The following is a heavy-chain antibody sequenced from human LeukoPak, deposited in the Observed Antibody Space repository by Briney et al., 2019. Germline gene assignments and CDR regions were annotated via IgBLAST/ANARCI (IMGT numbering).Heavy chain of an antibody. D-gene: IGHD3-16*02. V-gene: IGHV4-34*01. J-gene: IGHJ5*02. Sequence: PSETLSLTCAVYGGSFSGYYWSWIRQPPGKGLEWIGGINHSGSTNYNPSLKSRVTISVDTSKNQFSLKLSSVTAADTALYYCAVSPLVSDYVWGSYRSDNWFDPWGQGTLVTVSS. CDR1: GGSFSGYY. CDR2: INHSGST. CDR3: AVSPLVSDYVWGSYRSDNWFDP.